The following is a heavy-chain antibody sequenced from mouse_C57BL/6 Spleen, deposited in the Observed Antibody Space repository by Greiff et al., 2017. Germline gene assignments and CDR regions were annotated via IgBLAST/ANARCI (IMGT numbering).Heavy chain of an antibody. J-gene: IGHJ3*01. D-gene: IGHD2-3*01. Sequence: VQLVESGPGLVQPSQSLSITCTVSGFSLTSYGVHWVRQSPGKGLEWLGVIWSGGSTDYNADFISRLSISKDNSKSQVFFKMNSLQADTAIYYCARVDGYYFAWFAYWGQGTLVTVSA. V-gene: IGHV2-2*01. CDR1: GFSLTSYG. CDR2: IWSGGST. CDR3: ARVDGYYFAWFAY.